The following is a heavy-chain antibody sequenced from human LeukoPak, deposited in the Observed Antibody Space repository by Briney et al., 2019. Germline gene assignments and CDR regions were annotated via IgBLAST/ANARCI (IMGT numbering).Heavy chain of an antibody. CDR2: IRYDGSNK. J-gene: IGHJ4*02. V-gene: IGHV3-30*02. Sequence: GGSLRLSCAASGFIFDDYAMHWVRQAPGKGLEWVAFIRYDGSNKYYADSVKGRFTISRDNSKNTLYLQMNSLRAEDTAVYYCAKDRIVVVPAAFDYWGQGTLVTVSS. CDR3: AKDRIVVVPAAFDY. CDR1: GFIFDDYA. D-gene: IGHD2-2*01.